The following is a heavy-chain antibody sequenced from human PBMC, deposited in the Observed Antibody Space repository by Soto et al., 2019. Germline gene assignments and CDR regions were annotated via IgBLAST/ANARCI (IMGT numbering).Heavy chain of an antibody. CDR3: ARGSTYYGFVT. CDR1: GDSIGSGAYY. Sequence: QVQLQESGPRLVKPSQTLSLTCTVSGDSIGSGAYYWTWIRQPPGKGLEWIGYIYYIGPTFYNPSLESRVNISVDTSKNQFSLRVPSVTAADTAVYYCARGSTYYGFVTWGQGTLITVSS. V-gene: IGHV4-30-4*01. J-gene: IGHJ5*02. D-gene: IGHD3-10*01. CDR2: IYYIGPT.